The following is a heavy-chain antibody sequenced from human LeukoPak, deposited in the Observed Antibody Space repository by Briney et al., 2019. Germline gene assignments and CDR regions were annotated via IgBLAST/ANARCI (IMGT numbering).Heavy chain of an antibody. CDR1: GFTVSSNY. V-gene: IGHV3-53*01. J-gene: IGHJ3*02. D-gene: IGHD3-9*01. Sequence: GGSLRLSCAASGFTVSSNYMSWVRQAPGEGLEWVSVIYSGGSTYYADSVKGRFTISRDNSKNTLYLQMNSLRAEDTAVYYCASTPYYDILTGYYSAFDIWGQGTMVTVSS. CDR3: ASTPYYDILTGYYSAFDI. CDR2: IYSGGST.